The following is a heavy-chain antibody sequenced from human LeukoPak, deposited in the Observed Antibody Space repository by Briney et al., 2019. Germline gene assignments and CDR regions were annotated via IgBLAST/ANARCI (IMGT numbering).Heavy chain of an antibody. Sequence: GGSLRLSCAASGFTFSSYAMSWVRQAPGKGLEWVSAISGSGGSTYYADSVKGRFTISRDNAKNSLYLQMNSLRAEDTAVYYCARDLDYYDSSGYQTYYFDYWGQGTLVTVSS. CDR2: ISGSGGST. V-gene: IGHV3-23*01. J-gene: IGHJ4*02. D-gene: IGHD3-22*01. CDR3: ARDLDYYDSSGYQTYYFDY. CDR1: GFTFSSYA.